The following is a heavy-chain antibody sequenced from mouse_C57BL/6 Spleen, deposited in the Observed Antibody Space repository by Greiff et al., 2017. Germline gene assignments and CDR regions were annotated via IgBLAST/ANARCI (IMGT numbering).Heavy chain of an antibody. CDR3: ARTGLGQSFWD. CDR1: GFTFSSYA. CDR2: ISDGGSYT. D-gene: IGHD4-1*01. Sequence: EVQGVEPGGGLVKPGASLKLSCAASGFTFSSYAMSWVRQTPGKRLEWVATISDGGSYTYYPDNVKGRFTIARDNAKNNLYLQMSHLKSEDTAMYYCARTGLGQSFWDRGQSTTLTVAT. J-gene: IGHJ2*01. V-gene: IGHV5-4*01.